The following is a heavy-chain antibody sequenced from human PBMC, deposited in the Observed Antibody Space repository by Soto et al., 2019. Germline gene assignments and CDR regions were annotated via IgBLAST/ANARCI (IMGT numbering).Heavy chain of an antibody. CDR3: VRGNQLYLFDY. V-gene: IGHV3-33*01. J-gene: IGHJ4*02. D-gene: IGHD2-2*02. CDR2: IWNDGSNK. CDR1: GFNFRSYA. Sequence: QVQLVQSGGGAVQPGGSLGLSCVASGFNFRSYAMHWVRQAPGKGLESVAVIWNDGSNKYYRDSVKGRFTISRDNSNNTLYLQMNSLRAEDTAVYYCVRGNQLYLFDYWGRGTMVTVSS.